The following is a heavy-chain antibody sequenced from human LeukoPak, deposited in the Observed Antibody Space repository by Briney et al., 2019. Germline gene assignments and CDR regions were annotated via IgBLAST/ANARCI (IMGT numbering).Heavy chain of an antibody. CDR3: ARDSGTQGPYYYGLDV. Sequence: GGSLRLSCAASGFTFSSYGMNWVRQAPGKGLEWVSSISSGSTYIYYADSMKGRFTISRDNAKNSLFLQMNSLRAEDTAVYYCARDSGTQGPYYYGLDVWGQGTTVTVSS. D-gene: IGHD1-7*01. J-gene: IGHJ6*02. CDR2: ISSGSTYI. CDR1: GFTFSSYG. V-gene: IGHV3-21*01.